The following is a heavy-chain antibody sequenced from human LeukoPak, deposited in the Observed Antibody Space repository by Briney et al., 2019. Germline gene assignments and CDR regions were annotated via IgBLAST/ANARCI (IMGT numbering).Heavy chain of an antibody. J-gene: IGHJ4*02. CDR3: SRDKTGTWGPDY. V-gene: IGHV3-7*01. D-gene: IGHD3-16*01. Sequence: GGSLRLSCAASGFTCSSYWMNWVRQAPATGLEWVANIQKDGSDKYYVDSVKGRFTISRDNAKNSLYLQMNSLIADDTAVYYCSRDKTGTWGPDYWGQETLLTVS. CDR2: IQKDGSDK. CDR1: GFTCSSYW.